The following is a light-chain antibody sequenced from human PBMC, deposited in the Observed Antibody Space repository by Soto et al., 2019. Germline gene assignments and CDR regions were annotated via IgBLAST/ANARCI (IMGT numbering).Light chain of an antibody. CDR1: SSDVGGYNY. J-gene: IGLJ1*01. Sequence: QSVLPQPPSASGSPGQSVTISCTGTSSDVGGYNYVSWYQQHPGKAPKLMIYEVSKRPSGVPDRFSGSKSGNTASLTVSGLQAEDEADYYCSSYAGSNNVFGTGTKVTVL. V-gene: IGLV2-8*01. CDR3: SSYAGSNNV. CDR2: EVS.